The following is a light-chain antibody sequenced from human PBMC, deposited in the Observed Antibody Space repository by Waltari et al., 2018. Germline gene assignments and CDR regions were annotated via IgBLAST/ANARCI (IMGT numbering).Light chain of an antibody. Sequence: DIQMTQSPSSLSASVGDRVTVTCRASQGINKELNWYQQRPRKAPTLLIYDASSLQTGVSSRFSGSGSGTDFTLIISSLQPEDVAIYYCQQDYASPFTFGPGTNLDIK. CDR3: QQDYASPFT. CDR2: DAS. J-gene: IGKJ3*01. V-gene: IGKV1-17*01. CDR1: QGINKE.